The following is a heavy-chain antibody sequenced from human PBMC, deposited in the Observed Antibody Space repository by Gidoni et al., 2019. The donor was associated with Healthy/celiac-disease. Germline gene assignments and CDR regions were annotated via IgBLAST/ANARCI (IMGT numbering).Heavy chain of an antibody. CDR1: GYTFTSYD. J-gene: IGHJ4*02. CDR2: MNPNSGNT. D-gene: IGHD3-3*01. Sequence: QVQLVQSGAEVKKPGASVKVSCKAPGYTFTSYDINWVRQANGQGLEWMGWMNPNSGNTGYAQKFQGRVTRTRNTSISTAYMELSSLRSEDTAVYYCARGKYDCWSGSPTSSGYWGQGTLVTVSS. V-gene: IGHV1-8*01. CDR3: ARGKYDCWSGSPTSSGY.